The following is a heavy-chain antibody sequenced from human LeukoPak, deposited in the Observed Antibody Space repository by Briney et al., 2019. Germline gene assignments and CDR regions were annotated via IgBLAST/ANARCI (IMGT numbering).Heavy chain of an antibody. CDR3: ARTYEGNYFDY. CDR1: GFTVCSNY. Sequence: GGSLRLSCAASGFTVCSNYMSWVRQAPGKGLEWVSVIYSGGSTYYADSVKGRFTISRDSSKNTLYLQMNSLRAEDTAVYYCARTYEGNYFDYWGQGTLVTVSS. V-gene: IGHV3-53*01. D-gene: IGHD5-12*01. CDR2: IYSGGST. J-gene: IGHJ4*02.